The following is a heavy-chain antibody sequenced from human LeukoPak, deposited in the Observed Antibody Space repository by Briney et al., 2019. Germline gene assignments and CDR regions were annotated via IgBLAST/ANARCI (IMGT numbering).Heavy chain of an antibody. Sequence: GESLRLSCAASGFAFRNYDMIWVRQAPGRGLEWVSGITTDGSGAYYADSVKGRFTISRDNSKNTVFLQMNSLRGEDAAIYYCAKGVLGAGSLLEYFQHWGQGTLVTVPS. CDR1: GFAFRNYD. CDR3: AKGVLGAGSLLEYFQH. CDR2: ITTDGSGA. V-gene: IGHV3-23*01. D-gene: IGHD3-10*01. J-gene: IGHJ1*01.